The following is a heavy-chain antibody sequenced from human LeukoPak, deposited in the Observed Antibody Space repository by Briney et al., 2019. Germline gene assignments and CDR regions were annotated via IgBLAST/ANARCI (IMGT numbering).Heavy chain of an antibody. CDR1: GGTFSSYA. Sequence: EASVKVSCTASGGTFSSYAISWVRQAPGQGLEWMGGIIPIFGTANYARKFQGRVTITADESTSTAYMELSSLRSEDTAVYYCATIDTAMVIGYYYYYGMDVWGQGTTVTVSS. CDR3: ATIDTAMVIGYYYYYGMDV. CDR2: IIPIFGTA. D-gene: IGHD5-18*01. V-gene: IGHV1-69*13. J-gene: IGHJ6*02.